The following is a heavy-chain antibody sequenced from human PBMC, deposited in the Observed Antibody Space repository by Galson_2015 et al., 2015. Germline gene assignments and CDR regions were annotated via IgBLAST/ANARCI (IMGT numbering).Heavy chain of an antibody. V-gene: IGHV4-59*01. D-gene: IGHD3-22*01. CDR3: ARGLISSGYYPEYFQH. CDR2: IYYSGST. CDR1: GGSISGYY. Sequence: ATLSLTCTVSGGSISGYYWSWIRQPPGKGLEWIGYIYYSGSTNYNPSLKSRVTISVDTSKNQFSLKLSSVTAADTAVYYCARGLISSGYYPEYFQHWGQGTLVTVSS. J-gene: IGHJ1*01.